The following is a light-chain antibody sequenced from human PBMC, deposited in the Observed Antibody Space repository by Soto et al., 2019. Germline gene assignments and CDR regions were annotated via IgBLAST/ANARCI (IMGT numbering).Light chain of an antibody. V-gene: IGLV2-14*03. Sequence: QSVLTQPASVSGSPGQSITISCTGTNSDVGRYVSWYQQHTGKAPKLIIYDFNNRPSGVSSRFSGSKSGNAASLTISGLQAEDEGDYYCGSYTSSNTRVFGGGTKLTVL. J-gene: IGLJ3*02. CDR3: GSYTSSNTRV. CDR1: NSDVGRY. CDR2: DFN.